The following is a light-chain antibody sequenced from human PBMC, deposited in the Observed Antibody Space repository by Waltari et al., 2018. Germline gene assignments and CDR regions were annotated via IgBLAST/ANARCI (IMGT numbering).Light chain of an antibody. CDR3: QHYYNIPRT. V-gene: IGKV1-NL1*01. Sequence: IQLTQSPSSLSPSLGARAPITCRASQAIRDSLAWYQQKPGKAPKLLLYGASRLDSGVPFRFSGSGSGTDFTLTITSLQPEDFATYYCQHYYNIPRTFGQGTKVEVK. J-gene: IGKJ1*01. CDR2: GAS. CDR1: QAIRDS.